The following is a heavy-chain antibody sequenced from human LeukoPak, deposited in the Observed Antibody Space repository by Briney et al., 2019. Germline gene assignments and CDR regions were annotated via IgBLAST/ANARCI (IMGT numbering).Heavy chain of an antibody. CDR1: GFTFSSYG. CDR3: ARLGIDNWNDGDY. J-gene: IGHJ4*02. Sequence: GGSLRLSCAASGFTFSSYGMHWVRQAPGKGLEWVAVIWYDGSNKYYADSVKGRFTISRDNSKNTLYLQMNSLRAEDTAVYYCARLGIDNWNDGDYWGQGTLVTVS. CDR2: IWYDGSNK. V-gene: IGHV3-33*01. D-gene: IGHD1-1*01.